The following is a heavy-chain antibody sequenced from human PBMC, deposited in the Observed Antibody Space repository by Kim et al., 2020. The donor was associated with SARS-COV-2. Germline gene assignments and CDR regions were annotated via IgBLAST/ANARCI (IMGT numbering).Heavy chain of an antibody. D-gene: IGHD3-16*02. CDR1: GFTFSSYA. CDR3: ANWDAYVWGSYRYVY. CDR2: IYSGGSST. V-gene: IGHV3-23*03. Sequence: GGSLRLSCAASGFTFSSYAMSWVRQAPGKGLEWVSVIYSGGSSTYYADSVKGRFTISRDNSKNTLYLQMNSLRAEDTAVYYCANWDAYVWGSYRYVYWGQGTLVTVSS. J-gene: IGHJ4*02.